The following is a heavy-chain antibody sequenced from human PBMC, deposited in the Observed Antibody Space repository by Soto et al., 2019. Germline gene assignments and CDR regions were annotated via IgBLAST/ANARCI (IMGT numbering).Heavy chain of an antibody. D-gene: IGHD2-15*01. J-gene: IGHJ5*02. V-gene: IGHV4-34*01. CDR2: INHSGST. CDR3: ARGGGYCSGGSCYSGSNWFDP. CDR1: GGSFSGYY. Sequence: SETLSLTCAVYGGSFSGYYWSWIRQPPGKGLEWIGEINHSGSTNYNPSLKSRVTISVDTSKNQFSLKLSSVTTADTAVYYCARGGGYCSGGSCYSGSNWFDPWGQGTLVTVSS.